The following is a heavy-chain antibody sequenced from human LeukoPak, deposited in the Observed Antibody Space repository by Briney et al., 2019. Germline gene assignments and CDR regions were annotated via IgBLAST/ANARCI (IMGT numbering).Heavy chain of an antibody. V-gene: IGHV1-18*01. CDR3: ARGGYSSSWFIPDFDY. J-gene: IGHJ4*02. CDR2: ISAYNGNT. D-gene: IGHD6-13*01. CDR1: GYTFTSYG. Sequence: GASVKVSCKASGYTFTSYGISWVRQAPGQGLEWMGWISAYNGNTNYAQKLQGRVTMTRDTSISTAYVELSRLRSDDTAVYYCARGGYSSSWFIPDFDYWGQGTLVTVSS.